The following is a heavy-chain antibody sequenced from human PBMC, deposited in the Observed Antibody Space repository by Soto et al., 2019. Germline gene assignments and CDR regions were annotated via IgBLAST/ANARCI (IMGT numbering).Heavy chain of an antibody. D-gene: IGHD1-1*01. CDR3: AKESTTGEAFDY. J-gene: IGHJ4*02. CDR1: GFTFDDYA. CDR2: ISWNSGSI. Sequence: GGSLRLSCAASGFTFDDYAMHWVRQAPGKGLEWVSGISWNSGSIGYADSVKGRFTISRDNAKNSLYLQMNSLRAEDTALYYCAKESTTGEAFDYWGQGTLVTVSS. V-gene: IGHV3-9*01.